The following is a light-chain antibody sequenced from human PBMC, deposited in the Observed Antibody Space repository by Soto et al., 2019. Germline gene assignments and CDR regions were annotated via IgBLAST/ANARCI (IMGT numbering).Light chain of an antibody. Sequence: EIVLTQSPGTLSLSPGERATLSCRASQSVSSSYLAWYQQKPGQAPRLLIYDASTRATGIPDRFSGRGSGTQFTLNISRLEPEDFAVYYCQQYGTSPLTFGGGTKVDIK. V-gene: IGKV3-20*01. J-gene: IGKJ4*01. CDR1: QSVSSSY. CDR2: DAS. CDR3: QQYGTSPLT.